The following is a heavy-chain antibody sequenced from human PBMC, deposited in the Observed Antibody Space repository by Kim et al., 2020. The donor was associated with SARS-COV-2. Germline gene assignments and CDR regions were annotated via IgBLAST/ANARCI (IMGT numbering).Heavy chain of an antibody. CDR1: GGSLTSYY. CDR2: IYYTGSAA. D-gene: IGHD1-1*01. CDR3: ARRSRTGYYFDY. V-gene: IGHV4-59*08. Sequence: SETLSLTCTVSGGSLTSYYWSWIRQPPGRALDWIGYIYYTGSAANYNPSLKSRATISVDTSKNQFSLKLTSVTAADTAIYYCARRSRTGYYFDYWGQG. J-gene: IGHJ4*02.